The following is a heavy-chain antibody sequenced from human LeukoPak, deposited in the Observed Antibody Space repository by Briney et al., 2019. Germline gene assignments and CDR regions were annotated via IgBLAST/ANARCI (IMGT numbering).Heavy chain of an antibody. CDR2: ISYDGSNK. Sequence: PGGSLRLSCAASGFTFSSYAMHWVRQAPGKGLEWVAVISYDGSNKYYADSVKGRFTISRDNSKNTLYLQMNSLRAEDTAVYYCAKTYVWYYFDYWGQGILVTVSS. CDR1: GFTFSSYA. CDR3: AKTYVWYYFDY. D-gene: IGHD3-16*01. J-gene: IGHJ4*02. V-gene: IGHV3-30*04.